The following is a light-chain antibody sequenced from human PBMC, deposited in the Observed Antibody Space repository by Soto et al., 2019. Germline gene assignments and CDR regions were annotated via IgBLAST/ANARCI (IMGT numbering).Light chain of an antibody. V-gene: IGKV3-11*01. CDR2: DAS. Sequence: EIVLTQSPATLSLSPGERATLSCRASQSVSSYLAWYQQKPGQAPRLLIYDASNRATGIPARFSGSGSGTDFTLTISSLEPEYLAVYYCHQRSNWPRTFGQGTKLEIK. CDR3: HQRSNWPRT. J-gene: IGKJ2*01. CDR1: QSVSSY.